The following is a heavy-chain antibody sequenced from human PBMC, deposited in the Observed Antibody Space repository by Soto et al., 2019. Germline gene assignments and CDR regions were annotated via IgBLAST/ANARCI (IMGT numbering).Heavy chain of an antibody. D-gene: IGHD1-1*01. Sequence: SETLSLTCTVSGGSISSYYWSWIRQPPGKGLEWIGYIYYSGSTKYNPSLKSRVTISVDTSKNHFSVKLSSVTAADTAVYYCASGSYYYYMDVWGKGTTVTVSS. CDR1: GGSISSYY. CDR3: ASGSYYYYMDV. J-gene: IGHJ6*03. V-gene: IGHV4-59*01. CDR2: IYYSGST.